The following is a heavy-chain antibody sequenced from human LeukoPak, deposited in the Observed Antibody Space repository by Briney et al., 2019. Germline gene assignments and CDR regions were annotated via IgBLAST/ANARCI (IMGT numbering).Heavy chain of an antibody. D-gene: IGHD3-3*01. V-gene: IGHV3-11*04. Sequence: GGSLRLSCAASGLTFSDYYMSWIRQAPGKGLEWVSYISSSGSTIYYADSVKGRFTISRDNAKNSLYLQMNSLRAEDTAVYYCARDRIRKGLFPFMEWFPWGQGTLVTVSS. CDR2: ISSSGSTI. CDR3: ARDRIRKGLFPFMEWFP. CDR1: GLTFSDYY. J-gene: IGHJ5*02.